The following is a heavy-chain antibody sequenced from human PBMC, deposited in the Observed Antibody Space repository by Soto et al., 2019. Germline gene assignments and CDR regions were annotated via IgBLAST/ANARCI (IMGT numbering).Heavy chain of an antibody. J-gene: IGHJ4*02. Sequence: GGSLRLSCAASGFTFSSYGMHWVRQAPGKGLEWVAVISYDGSNKYYADSVKGRFTISRDNSKNTLYLQMNSLRAEDTAVYYYAKGPHIVVVPAHFDYWGQGTLVTVSS. D-gene: IGHD2-2*01. V-gene: IGHV3-30*18. CDR1: GFTFSSYG. CDR2: ISYDGSNK. CDR3: AKGPHIVVVPAHFDY.